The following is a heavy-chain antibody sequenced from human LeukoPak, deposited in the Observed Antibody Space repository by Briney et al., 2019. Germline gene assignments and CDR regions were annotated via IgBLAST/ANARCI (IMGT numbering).Heavy chain of an antibody. CDR3: ARESLAGTWPSDY. V-gene: IGHV1-69*13. D-gene: IGHD6-19*01. J-gene: IGHJ4*02. CDR1: GGTFRTFA. CDR2: VVPIFGKS. Sequence: ASVKVSCKASGGTFRTFAISWMRQAAGQGLQWMGGVVPIFGKSHYAQKFQGRVTITADESTSTAYMELSRLTSDDTAVYFCARESLAGTWPSDYWGQGTLVTVSS.